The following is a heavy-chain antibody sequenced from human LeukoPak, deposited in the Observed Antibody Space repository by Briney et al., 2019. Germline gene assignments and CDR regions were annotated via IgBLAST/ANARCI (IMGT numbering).Heavy chain of an antibody. D-gene: IGHD5-12*01. V-gene: IGHV3-30*04. CDR2: ISYDGSNK. CDR3: ARSRTVSGYDYVY. Sequence: GGSLRLSCAASGFTFSSCAMHWVRQAPGKGLEWVAVISYDGSNKYYADSVKGRFTISRDNSKNTLYLQMNSLRTEDTAVYYCARSRTVSGYDYVYWGQGTLVTVSS. J-gene: IGHJ4*02. CDR1: GFTFSSCA.